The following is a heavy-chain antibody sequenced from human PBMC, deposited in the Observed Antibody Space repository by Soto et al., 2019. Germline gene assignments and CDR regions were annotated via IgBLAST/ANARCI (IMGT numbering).Heavy chain of an antibody. CDR1: GFTFSSYS. CDR3: ARDLHYYDSGGYYGY. V-gene: IGHV3-21*01. D-gene: IGHD3-22*01. J-gene: IGHJ4*02. CDR2: ISSSSSYI. Sequence: EVQLVESGGGLVKPGGSLRLSCAASGFTFSSYSMNWVRQAPGKGLEWVSSISSSSSYIYYADSVKGRFTISRDNAKNSLDLQMNSLRAEDTAVYYCARDLHYYDSGGYYGYWGQGTLVTVSS.